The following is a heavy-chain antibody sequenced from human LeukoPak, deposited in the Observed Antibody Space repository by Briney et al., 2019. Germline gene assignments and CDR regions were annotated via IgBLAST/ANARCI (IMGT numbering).Heavy chain of an antibody. Sequence: GGSLRLSCAASGFTFSDYAMSWVRQAPGKGLDWVSIVSSGGDSTYYADSVKGRFTISRDNSKNTVYLQMSSLRAEDTAVYYCAKSLRYRYGDCLEDWGQGTLVTVSS. J-gene: IGHJ4*02. CDR3: AKSLRYRYGDCLED. CDR1: GFTFSDYA. CDR2: VSSGGDST. V-gene: IGHV3-23*01. D-gene: IGHD2-21*02.